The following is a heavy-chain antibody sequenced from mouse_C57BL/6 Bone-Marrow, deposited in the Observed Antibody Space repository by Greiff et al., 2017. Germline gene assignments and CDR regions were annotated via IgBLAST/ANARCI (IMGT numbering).Heavy chain of an antibody. CDR3: ARSRVLLRGYFDV. J-gene: IGHJ1*03. CDR2: IDPDSGGT. CDR1: GYTFTSYW. Sequence: QVQLQQSGAELVKPGASVKLSCKASGYTFTSYWMHWVKQRPGRGLEWIGRIDPDSGGTKYNEKIKGKATLTVAKPSSTAYMQLSSLTSEDSAVYYCARSRVLLRGYFDVWGTGTTVTVSS. D-gene: IGHD1-1*01. V-gene: IGHV1-72*01.